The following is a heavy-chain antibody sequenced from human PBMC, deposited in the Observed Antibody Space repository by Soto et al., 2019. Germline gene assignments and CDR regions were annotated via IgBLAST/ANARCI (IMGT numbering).Heavy chain of an antibody. V-gene: IGHV3-66*01. CDR1: GFTVSSNY. J-gene: IGHJ6*04. D-gene: IGHD3-22*01. Sequence: GGSLRLSCAASGFTVSSNYMSWVRQAPGKGLEWVSVIYSGGSTYYADSVKGRFTISRDNSKNTLYLQMNSLRAEDTAVYYCARWLYDRTITQDVWGKGTTVTVSS. CDR3: ARWLYDRTITQDV. CDR2: IYSGGST.